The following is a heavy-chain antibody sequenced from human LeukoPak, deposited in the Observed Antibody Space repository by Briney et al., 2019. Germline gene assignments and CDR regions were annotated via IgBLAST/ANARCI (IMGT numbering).Heavy chain of an antibody. CDR1: GYTFTGYY. V-gene: IGHV1-2*02. J-gene: IGHJ5*02. D-gene: IGHD3-22*01. CDR2: INPNSGGT. Sequence: GASVAVSRKASGYTFTGYYMHWVRQAPGEGLEWMGWINPNSGGTNYAQKFQGRVTMTRDTSISTAYMELSRLRSDDTAVYYCARGSIGDWFDPWGQGTLVTVSS. CDR3: ARGSIGDWFDP.